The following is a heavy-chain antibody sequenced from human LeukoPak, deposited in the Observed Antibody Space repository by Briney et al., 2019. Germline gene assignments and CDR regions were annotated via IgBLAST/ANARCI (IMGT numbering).Heavy chain of an antibody. Sequence: GASVKVSCKVSGYTLTELSMHWVRQAPGKGLEWMGGFDPEDGETIYAQKFQGRVTITTDESTSTAYMELSSLRSEDTAVYYCARDHPFAWSGYDYWGQGTLVTVSS. CDR1: GYTLTELS. D-gene: IGHD3-3*01. CDR3: ARDHPFAWSGYDY. CDR2: FDPEDGET. J-gene: IGHJ4*02. V-gene: IGHV1-24*01.